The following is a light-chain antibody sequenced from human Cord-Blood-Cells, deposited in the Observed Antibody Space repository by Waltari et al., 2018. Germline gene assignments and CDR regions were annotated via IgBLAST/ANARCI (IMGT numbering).Light chain of an antibody. CDR1: SSAGGSYNL. V-gene: IGLV2-23*01. CDR2: EGS. J-gene: IGLJ3*02. CDR3: CSYAGSSTWV. Sequence: QSALTQPASVSGSPGQSLTISCTGTSSAGGSYNLVSWYQHHPGKAPKLMIYEGSKRPSGVSNRFSGSKSGNTASLTISGLQAEDEADYYCCSYAGSSTWVFGGGTKLTVL.